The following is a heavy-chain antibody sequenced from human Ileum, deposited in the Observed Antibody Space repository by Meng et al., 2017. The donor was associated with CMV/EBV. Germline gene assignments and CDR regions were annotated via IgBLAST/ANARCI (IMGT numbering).Heavy chain of an antibody. D-gene: IGHD5-24*01. Sequence: HQVGAGLLKPSETLSLPCAVSGEPLNGFFCSWIRQPPGRGLEWIGEVNNRGRTNYNPSLKSRLTISIDTSKRQLSLMVTSVTAADSAIYYCASGRLQFTPSALQHWGPGTLVTVSS. CDR2: VNNRGRT. CDR3: ASGRLQFTPSALQH. V-gene: IGHV4-34*01. CDR1: GEPLNGFF. J-gene: IGHJ1*01.